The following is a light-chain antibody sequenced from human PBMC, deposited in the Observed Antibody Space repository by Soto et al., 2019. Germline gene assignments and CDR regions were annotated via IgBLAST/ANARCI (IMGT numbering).Light chain of an antibody. J-gene: IGLJ1*01. V-gene: IGLV1-51*01. Sequence: QSVLTQPPSVSAAPGQKVTISCCGSRSNIGDNYVSWYQQLPGTAPKLLISDNERRPSGIPDRFSGSKSGTTATLAITGLQTGDEAEYYCGTWDTSLSAYVFAAGTKVTV. CDR2: DNE. CDR3: GTWDTSLSAYV. CDR1: RSNIGDNY.